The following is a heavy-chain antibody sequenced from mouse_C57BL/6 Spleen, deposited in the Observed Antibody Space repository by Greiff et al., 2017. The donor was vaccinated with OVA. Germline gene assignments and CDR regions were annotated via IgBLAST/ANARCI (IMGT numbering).Heavy chain of an antibody. V-gene: IGHV5-17*01. D-gene: IGHD5-1-1*01. CDR1: GFTFSDYG. CDR3: AGYQGWFAY. J-gene: IGHJ3*01. CDR2: ISSGGSTI. Sequence: EVQLVESGGGLVKPGGSLKLSCAASGFTFSDYGMHWVRQAPEKGLEWVAYISSGGSTIYYADTVKGRFTISRDNAKNTLFLQMTSLRSEDTAMYYCAGYQGWFAYWGQGTLVTVSA.